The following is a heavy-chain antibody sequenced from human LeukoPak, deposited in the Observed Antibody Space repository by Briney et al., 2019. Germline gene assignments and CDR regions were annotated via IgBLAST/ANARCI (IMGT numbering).Heavy chain of an antibody. CDR1: GGSFSSYY. J-gene: IGHJ6*03. Sequence: SETLSLTCAVYGGSFSSYYWGWIRQPPGKGLEWIGSIYYSGSTYYNPSLKSRVTISVDTSKNQFTLKLSSVTAADTAVYYCARQDSSGWNYYYYYYMDVWGKGTTVTISS. D-gene: IGHD6-19*01. CDR2: IYYSGST. CDR3: ARQDSSGWNYYYYYYMDV. V-gene: IGHV4-39*01.